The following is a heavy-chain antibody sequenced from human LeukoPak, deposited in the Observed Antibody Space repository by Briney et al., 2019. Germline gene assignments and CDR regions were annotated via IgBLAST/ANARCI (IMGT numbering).Heavy chain of an antibody. D-gene: IGHD1-26*01. J-gene: IGHJ4*02. CDR1: GFTFSSYA. V-gene: IGHV3-74*01. CDR2: ISSDGSST. Sequence: PAGSLRLSCAASGFTFSSYAMYWVRHAPGEGLVWVSRISSDGSSTIYADSVKGRFTISRDIAKNTLYLQMNSLRAEDTAVYYCARAQMGAPTDYWGQGTLVTVSS. CDR3: ARAQMGAPTDY.